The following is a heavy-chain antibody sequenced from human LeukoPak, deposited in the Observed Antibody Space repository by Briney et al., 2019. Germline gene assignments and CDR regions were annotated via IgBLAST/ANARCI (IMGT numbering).Heavy chain of an antibody. CDR2: AYYGGSA. Sequence: KTSETLPLTCTVSGGFIRNYYWSWIRQPPGKGLEWIAYAYYGGSANYNPSLQSRVTISVDTSKNQLSLKLYSVTAADTAVYYCARRDDIGVFRNGLDVWGQGTTVTVSS. CDR3: ARRDDIGVFRNGLDV. J-gene: IGHJ6*02. D-gene: IGHD1-1*01. CDR1: GGFIRNYY. V-gene: IGHV4-59*08.